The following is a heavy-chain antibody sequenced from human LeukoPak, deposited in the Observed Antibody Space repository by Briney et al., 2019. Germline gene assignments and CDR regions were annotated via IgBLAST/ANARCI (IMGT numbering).Heavy chain of an antibody. D-gene: IGHD1-1*01. Sequence: GGSLRLSCAASGFTFSSYGMHWVRQAPGGGLEWVGRLKSKGGGETADYGAAVKGRFTISRDDSKSTLYLQMNSLKNEDTAVYFCSWELDVSFGRQLESWGQGTLVTVAS. CDR3: SWELDVSFGRQLES. CDR2: LKSKGGGETA. J-gene: IGHJ4*02. CDR1: GFTFSSYG. V-gene: IGHV3-15*01.